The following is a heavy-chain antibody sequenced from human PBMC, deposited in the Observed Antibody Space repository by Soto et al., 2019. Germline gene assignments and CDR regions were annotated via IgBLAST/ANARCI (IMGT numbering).Heavy chain of an antibody. CDR1: GYTFTSYG. D-gene: IGHD1-1*01. CDR3: ARARLEPPRGYYYGMDV. J-gene: IGHJ6*02. V-gene: IGHV1-18*04. CDR2: ISAYNGNT. Sequence: ASVKVSCKASGYTFTSYGISWVRQAPGQGLEWMGWISAYNGNTNYAQKLQGRVTMTTDTSTSTAYMELRSLRSDDTAVYYCARARLEPPRGYYYGMDVWGQGTTVTVSS.